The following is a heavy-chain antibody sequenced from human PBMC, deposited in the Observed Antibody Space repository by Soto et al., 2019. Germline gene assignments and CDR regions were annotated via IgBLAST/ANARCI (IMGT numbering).Heavy chain of an antibody. Sequence: SETLSLTCAVYGGSFSGYYWSWIRQPPGKGLEWIGEINHSGSTNYNPSLKSRVTISVDTSKNQFSLKLSSVTAADTAVYYCARGRDGDHPPDGYFDYWGQGTLVTVSS. CDR2: INHSGST. CDR1: GGSFSGYY. V-gene: IGHV4-34*01. CDR3: ARGRDGDHPPDGYFDY. J-gene: IGHJ4*02.